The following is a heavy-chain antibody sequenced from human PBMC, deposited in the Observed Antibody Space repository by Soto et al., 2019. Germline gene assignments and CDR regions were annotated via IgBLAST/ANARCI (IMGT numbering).Heavy chain of an antibody. CDR3: ARGVTTELGAFDI. D-gene: IGHD4-17*01. V-gene: IGHV1-69*06. CDR1: GGTFSSYA. Sequence: AVKVSCKASGGTFSSYAISWVGQAAGQGREWMGGIIPIFGTANYAQKFQGRVTITADKATSTAYMELSSLRSEDTAVYYCARGVTTELGAFDIWGQGTMVTVSS. J-gene: IGHJ3*02. CDR2: IIPIFGTA.